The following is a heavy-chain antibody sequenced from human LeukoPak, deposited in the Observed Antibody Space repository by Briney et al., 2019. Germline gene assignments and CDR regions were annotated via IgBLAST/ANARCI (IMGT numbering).Heavy chain of an antibody. D-gene: IGHD3-22*01. Sequence: PSETLSLTCAVSGGSISSSNWWSWVRQPPGKGLEWIGEIYHSGSTNYNPSLKMRVTISVDTSKNQFSLKLTSVTAADTAVYYCARGLSPYCYDSSPLFDYWGQGTLVTVSS. CDR1: GGSISSSNW. J-gene: IGHJ4*02. CDR2: IYHSGST. CDR3: ARGLSPYCYDSSPLFDY. V-gene: IGHV4-4*02.